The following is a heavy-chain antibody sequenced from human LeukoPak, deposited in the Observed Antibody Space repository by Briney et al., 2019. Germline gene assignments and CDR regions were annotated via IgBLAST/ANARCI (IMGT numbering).Heavy chain of an antibody. V-gene: IGHV3-20*01. Sequence: GGSLRPSCAASGFTFDDYGMSWVRQAPGKGLEWVSGINWNGGSTGYADSVKGRFTISRDNAKNSLYLQMNSLRAEDTALYHCATHGPRGSYLLYWGQGTLVTVSS. CDR1: GFTFDDYG. CDR2: INWNGGST. J-gene: IGHJ4*02. CDR3: ATHGPRGSYLLY. D-gene: IGHD1-26*01.